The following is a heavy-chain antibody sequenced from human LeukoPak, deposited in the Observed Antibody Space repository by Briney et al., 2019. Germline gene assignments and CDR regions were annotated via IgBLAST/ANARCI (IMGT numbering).Heavy chain of an antibody. CDR2: IRVNGGST. D-gene: IGHD4-17*01. CDR3: ARDRSGDYYFDY. V-gene: IGHV3-23*01. J-gene: IGHJ4*02. Sequence: GGSLRLSCAASGFTFSNYAVNWVRQAPGKGLEWVSTIRVNGGSTFYADSVKGRFTISRDNSKNTLYLQMNSLRVEDTAVYYCARDRSGDYYFDYWGQGTLVTVSS. CDR1: GFTFSNYA.